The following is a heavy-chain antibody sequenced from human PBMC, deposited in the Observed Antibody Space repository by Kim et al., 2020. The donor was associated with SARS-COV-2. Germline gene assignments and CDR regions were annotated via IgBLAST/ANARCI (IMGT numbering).Heavy chain of an antibody. D-gene: IGHD2-8*01. CDR3: AKDCTNGVCYSL. Sequence: GGSLRLSCAASGFTFSSYAMSWVRQAPGKGLEWVSVIYSGGSSTYYADSVKGRFTISRDNSKNTLYLQMNSRRAEDTAVYYCAKDCTNGVCYSLWGQGTLVTVSS. V-gene: IGHV3-23*03. J-gene: IGHJ4*02. CDR1: GFTFSSYA. CDR2: IYSGGSST.